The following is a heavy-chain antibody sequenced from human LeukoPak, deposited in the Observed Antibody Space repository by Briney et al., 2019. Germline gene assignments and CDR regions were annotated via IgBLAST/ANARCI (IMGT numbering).Heavy chain of an antibody. CDR3: ARRSGTIFGVVINDYFDY. V-gene: IGHV4-39*01. CDR2: IYYSGST. CDR1: GGSISSSSYY. D-gene: IGHD3-3*01. Sequence: SETLSLTCTVSGGSISSSSYYWGWIRQPPGKGLEWIRSIYYSGSTYYNPSLKSRVTISVDTSKNQFSLKLSSVTAADTAVYYCARRSGTIFGVVINDYFDYWGQGTLVTVSS. J-gene: IGHJ4*02.